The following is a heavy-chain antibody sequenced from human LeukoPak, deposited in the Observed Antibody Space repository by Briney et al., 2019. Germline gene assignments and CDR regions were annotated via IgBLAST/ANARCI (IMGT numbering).Heavy chain of an antibody. CDR2: ISSSSSTI. CDR3: ARTGGSRLRDY. J-gene: IGHJ4*02. D-gene: IGHD6-13*01. CDR1: GFTFSSYS. Sequence: GGSLRLSCAASGFTFSSYSMNWVRQAPGKGLEWVSYISSSSSTIYYADSVKGRFTISRDNAKNSLYLQMNSLRAEDTDVYYCARTGGSRLRDYWGQGTLVTVSS. V-gene: IGHV3-48*04.